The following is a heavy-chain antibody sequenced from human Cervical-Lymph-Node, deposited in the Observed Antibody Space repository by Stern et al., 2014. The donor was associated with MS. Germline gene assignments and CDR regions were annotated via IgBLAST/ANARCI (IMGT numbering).Heavy chain of an antibody. V-gene: IGHV1-2*02. J-gene: IGHJ4*02. CDR1: GYTFTDYY. CDR2: INPNSGGT. CDR3: ARGRYYDGSGYYLAF. D-gene: IGHD3-22*01. Sequence: QVQLVQSGAEVKRPGASVKVSCKASGYTFTDYYVHWVRQAPGQGLEWMGWINPNSGGTNYAQKFQGSVTMTRDTSISTAYMELRSLRSDDTAVYYCARGRYYDGSGYYLAFWGQGTLVTVSS.